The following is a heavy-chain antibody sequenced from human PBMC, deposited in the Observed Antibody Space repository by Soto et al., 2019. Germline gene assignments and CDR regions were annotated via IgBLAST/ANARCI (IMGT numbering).Heavy chain of an antibody. J-gene: IGHJ3*02. CDR3: ARQRGAVATTDLYDAFDI. D-gene: IGHD2-15*01. V-gene: IGHV5-51*01. CDR2: IYPGDSDT. Sequence: GESLKISCKGSGYSFTSYWIGWVRQMPGKGLEWMGIIYPGDSDTRYSPSFQGQVTISADKSISTAYLQWSSLKASDTAMYYCARQRGAVATTDLYDAFDIWGQGTMVTVSS. CDR1: GYSFTSYW.